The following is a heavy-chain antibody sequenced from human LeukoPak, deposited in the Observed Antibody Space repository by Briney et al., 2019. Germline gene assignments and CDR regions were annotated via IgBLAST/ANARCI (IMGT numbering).Heavy chain of an antibody. V-gene: IGHV4-39*01. CDR3: ANFHGGNSKGWFDP. CDR2: IYYSGST. J-gene: IGHJ5*02. D-gene: IGHD4-23*01. Sequence: MTSETLSLTCTVSGGTISSSSYYWGWIRQPPGKGLEWIGSIYYSGSTYYNPSLKSRVTISVDTSKNQFSLKLSSVTAADTAVYYCANFHGGNSKGWFDPWGQGTLVTVSS. CDR1: GGTISSSSYY.